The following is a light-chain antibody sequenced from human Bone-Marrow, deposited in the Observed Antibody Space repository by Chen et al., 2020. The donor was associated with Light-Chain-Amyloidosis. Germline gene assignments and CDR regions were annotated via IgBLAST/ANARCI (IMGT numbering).Light chain of an antibody. J-gene: IGKJ2*01. CDR3: QHYYNIPYT. Sequence: IVMTQSPDSLAVSLGERATINCKSSQSILYSSNNRNYLAWYQQKPGQPPKLLIYWASTRESGVPDRFSGSGSGTDFTLTISSLQAEDVAVYYCQHYYNIPYTFGQGTKLEIK. CDR2: WAS. CDR1: QSILYSSNNRNY. V-gene: IGKV4-1*01.